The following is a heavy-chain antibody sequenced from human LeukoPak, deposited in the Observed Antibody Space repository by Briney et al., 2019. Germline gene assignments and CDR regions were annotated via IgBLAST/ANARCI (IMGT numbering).Heavy chain of an antibody. CDR3: ARGRGLRTYYYYYMDV. CDR2: IYTSGST. CDR1: GGSISSGSYY. Sequence: SETLSLTCTVSGGSISSGSYYWSWIRQPAGKGLEWIGRIYTSGSTNYNPSLKSRVTISVDTSKNQFSLKLSSVTAADTAVYYCARGRGLRTYYYYYMDVWGKGTTVTVSS. J-gene: IGHJ6*03. V-gene: IGHV4-61*02. D-gene: IGHD3-16*01.